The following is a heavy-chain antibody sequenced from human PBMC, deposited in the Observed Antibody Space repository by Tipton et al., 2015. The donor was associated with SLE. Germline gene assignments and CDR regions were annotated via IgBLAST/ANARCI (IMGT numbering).Heavy chain of an antibody. CDR3: ARLPSGTFGAFDI. V-gene: IGHV3-7*01. D-gene: IGHD1-26*01. CDR2: INRDGTDT. J-gene: IGHJ3*02. Sequence: SLRLSCAASGFSLSSFWMSWVRQTPGKGLEWVANINRDGTDTYYVDSVKGRFTISRDNAKNSLYLQMNSVRVDDTAVYYCARLPSGTFGAFDIWGQGTMVTVS. CDR1: GFSLSSFW.